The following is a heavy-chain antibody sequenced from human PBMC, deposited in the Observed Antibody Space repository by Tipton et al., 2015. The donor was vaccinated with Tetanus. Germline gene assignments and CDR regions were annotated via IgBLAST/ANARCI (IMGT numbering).Heavy chain of an antibody. V-gene: IGHV3-30*18. D-gene: IGHD1-26*01. CDR1: GFIFSTYG. CDR2: ISYDGITK. Sequence: SLRLSCAASGFIFSTYGMHWVRQAPGKGLEWVAFISYDGITKYHSDSVKGRFTISRDNSKNMLYLQMNSLRSEDTAVYYCAKSQWVATETLFDSWGQGTLVTVSS. J-gene: IGHJ4*02. CDR3: AKSQWVATETLFDS.